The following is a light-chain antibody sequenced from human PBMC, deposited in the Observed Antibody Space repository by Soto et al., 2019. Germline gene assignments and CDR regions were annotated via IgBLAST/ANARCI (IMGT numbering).Light chain of an antibody. V-gene: IGLV2-14*01. Sequence: QSVLTQPASVSDSPGQSITISCTGTSSDVGGSNYVSWYQQHPGKAPKLMIYEVSNRPSGVSNRFSGSKSGNTASLTISGLQAEDETDYYCFSYTSSGTYVFGTGTKVTVL. CDR1: SSDVGGSNY. CDR3: FSYTSSGTYV. J-gene: IGLJ1*01. CDR2: EVS.